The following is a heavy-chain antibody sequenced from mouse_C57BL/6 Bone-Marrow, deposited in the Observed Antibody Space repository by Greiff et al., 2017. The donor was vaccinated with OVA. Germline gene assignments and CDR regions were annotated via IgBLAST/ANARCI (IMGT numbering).Heavy chain of an antibody. CDR1: GYSFTGYY. CDR3: ARGITTVVAPNYAMDY. D-gene: IGHD1-1*01. CDR2: IYPYNGVS. V-gene: IGHV1-31*01. J-gene: IGHJ4*01. Sequence: EVKLMESGPELVKPGASVKISCKASGYSFTGYYMHWVKQSHGNILDWIGYIYPYNGVSSYNQKFKGKATLTVDKSSSTAYMELRSLTSEDSAVYYCARGITTVVAPNYAMDYWGQGTSVTVSS.